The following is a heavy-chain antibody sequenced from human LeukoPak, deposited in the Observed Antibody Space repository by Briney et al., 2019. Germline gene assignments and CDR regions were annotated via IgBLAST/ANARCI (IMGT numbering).Heavy chain of an antibody. V-gene: IGHV4-34*01. D-gene: IGHD3-16*01. CDR3: ARVSAARFGDY. J-gene: IGHJ4*02. CDR2: INHRGST. Sequence: SETLSLTCAVYGGSFSGLSWTWVRQPPGKGLEWIGEINHRGSTDYNASLKSRVTISVDTSKQQVSLKLNSVTAADTALYYCARVSAARFGDYWGQGTLVTVSS. CDR1: GGSFSGLS.